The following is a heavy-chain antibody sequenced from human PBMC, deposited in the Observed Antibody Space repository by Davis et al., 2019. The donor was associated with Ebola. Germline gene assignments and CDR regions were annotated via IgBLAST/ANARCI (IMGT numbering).Heavy chain of an antibody. Sequence: GESLKISCAGSGFTFRNYWMSWVRQAPGKGLEWVANIKEEGSEQYYVDSVKGRFTISRDNAKNSLYLQMNSLRVKDTAVYYCARGIMKYYFEYWGQGSLVTVSP. CDR2: IKEEGSEQ. J-gene: IGHJ4*02. CDR1: GFTFRNYW. D-gene: IGHD3-16*01. CDR3: ARGIMKYYFEY. V-gene: IGHV3-7*01.